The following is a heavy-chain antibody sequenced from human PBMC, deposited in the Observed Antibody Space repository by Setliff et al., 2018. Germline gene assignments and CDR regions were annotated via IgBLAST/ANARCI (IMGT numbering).Heavy chain of an antibody. V-gene: IGHV1-18*01. D-gene: IGHD2-8*01. CDR1: GYTLSNSI. CDR3: LRLVRYCSRTSCQRTSGDEV. J-gene: IGHJ4*02. Sequence: GASVKVSCKASGYTLSNSILSWVRQAPGQGLEWMGWISAYNGKTYFAQKFQDRITLTTDTSTNTGYLELRGLRSDDTAVYYCLRLVRYCSRTSCQRTSGDEVWGQGTLVTVSS. CDR2: ISAYNGKT.